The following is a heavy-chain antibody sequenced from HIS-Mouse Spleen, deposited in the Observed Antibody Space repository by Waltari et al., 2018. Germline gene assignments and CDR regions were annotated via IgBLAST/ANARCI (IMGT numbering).Heavy chain of an antibody. V-gene: IGHV4-59*01. Sequence: QVQLQESGPGLVKPSETLSLTCTVSGGPISSYYWSWIRQPPGKGLEWIGYYSGSSNYTPSLKSRVTISVDTSKNQFSLKLSSVTAADTAVYYCARASRDLLLPRYFDLWGRGTLVTVSS. CDR3: ARASRDLLLPRYFDL. CDR2: YYSGSS. CDR1: GGPISSYY. J-gene: IGHJ2*01.